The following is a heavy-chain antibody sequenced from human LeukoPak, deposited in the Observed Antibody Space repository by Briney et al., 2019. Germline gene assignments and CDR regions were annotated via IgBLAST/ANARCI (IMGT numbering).Heavy chain of an antibody. V-gene: IGHV3-73*01. D-gene: IGHD4-23*01. CDR3: TGGNDY. Sequence: PGGSLRLSCAASVFIFSDSSIQWVRQASGKGLEWVGRIRSKTNSYATAYGASVKGRFTFSRDDSKNTAYLQMNSLKIEDTAVYYCTGGNDYWGQGTLVTVSS. CDR1: VFIFSDSS. CDR2: IRSKTNSYAT. J-gene: IGHJ4*02.